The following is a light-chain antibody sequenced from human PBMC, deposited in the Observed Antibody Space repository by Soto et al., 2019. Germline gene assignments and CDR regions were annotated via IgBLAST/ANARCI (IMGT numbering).Light chain of an antibody. V-gene: IGKV3-11*01. CDR3: QQRSNWPPLT. CDR2: DAS. CDR1: QSLSTY. Sequence: EIVLTQSPATLSLSPGERATLSCRACQSLSTYLAWYQQKPGQPPRLLIYDASNRSTGVPARFSGSGSGTDFTLTISSLEPEDSAVYFCQQRSNWPPLTFGGGTKVEIK. J-gene: IGKJ4*01.